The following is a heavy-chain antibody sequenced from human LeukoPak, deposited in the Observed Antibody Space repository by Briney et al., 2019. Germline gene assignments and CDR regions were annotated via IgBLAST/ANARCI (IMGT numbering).Heavy chain of an antibody. D-gene: IGHD6-19*01. V-gene: IGHV3-30*03. J-gene: IGHJ4*02. CDR3: TRLALVTSSGAFSDY. Sequence: GGSLRLSCAASGFTFSSCGMHWVRQAPGKGLEWVAVISYDGSNKYYADSVKGRFTISRDNSKNTLFLEMNSLRAEDTAVYYCTRLALVTSSGAFSDYWGQGTLVTVSS. CDR2: ISYDGSNK. CDR1: GFTFSSCG.